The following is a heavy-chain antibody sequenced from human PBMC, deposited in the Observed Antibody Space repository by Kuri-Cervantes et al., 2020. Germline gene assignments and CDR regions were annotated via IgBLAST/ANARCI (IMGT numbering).Heavy chain of an antibody. V-gene: IGHV5-51*01. Sequence: KVSCKGSGYIFTNYWIGWVRQMPGKGLEWMGVIYPGDSDTKYSPSFQDHVTISADKSISTAYLQWSSLKASDTAIYYCARQYNSGSRSDYWGQGTLVTVSS. CDR2: IYPGDSDT. CDR3: ARQYNSGSRSDY. CDR1: GYIFTNYW. D-gene: IGHD3-10*01. J-gene: IGHJ4*02.